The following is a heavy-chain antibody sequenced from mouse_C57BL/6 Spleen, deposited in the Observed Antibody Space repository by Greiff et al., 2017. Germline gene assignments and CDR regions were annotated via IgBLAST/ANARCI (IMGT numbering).Heavy chain of an antibody. D-gene: IGHD2-4*01. CDR3: ARGDDDGDY. V-gene: IGHV1-20*01. J-gene: IGHJ2*01. Sequence: VQLKASGPGLVKPGDSVKISCQASGYSFTGYFMTLVMQSHGKRLEWIGRINPYNGDTFYNQKIKGKATLTVDKSSSTAHMELRILTSEYSAVYYCARGDDDGDYWGQGTTLTVSS. CDR1: GYSFTGYF. CDR2: INPYNGDT.